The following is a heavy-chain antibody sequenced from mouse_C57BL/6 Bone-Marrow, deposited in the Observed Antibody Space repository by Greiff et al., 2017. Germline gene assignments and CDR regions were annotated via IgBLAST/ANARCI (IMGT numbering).Heavy chain of an antibody. CDR1: GFTFRSYA. Sequence: DVMLVESGGGLVKPGGSLKLSCAASGFTFRSYAMSWVRQTPEKRLEWVATISDGGSYTYYPDNVKGRFTISRDNAKNNLYLQMSHMKSADTAMYYCARGLTGYFDYWGQGTTLTVCS. V-gene: IGHV5-4*03. J-gene: IGHJ2*01. CDR3: ARGLTGYFDY. CDR2: ISDGGSYT.